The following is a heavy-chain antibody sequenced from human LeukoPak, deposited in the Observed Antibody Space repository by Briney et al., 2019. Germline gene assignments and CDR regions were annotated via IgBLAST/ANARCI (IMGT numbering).Heavy chain of an antibody. Sequence: TGGSLRLSCAASGFTFSHSAMSWVRQAPGKGLEWVSSISSSSTYIYYADSVKGRFTISRDNAKNSLYLQMNSLRAEDAAAYYCARAKAQSFPYYYDSSGYFDYWGQGTLVTVSS. CDR3: ARAKAQSFPYYYDSSGYFDY. D-gene: IGHD3-22*01. J-gene: IGHJ4*02. CDR1: GFTFSHSA. CDR2: ISSSSTYI. V-gene: IGHV3-21*01.